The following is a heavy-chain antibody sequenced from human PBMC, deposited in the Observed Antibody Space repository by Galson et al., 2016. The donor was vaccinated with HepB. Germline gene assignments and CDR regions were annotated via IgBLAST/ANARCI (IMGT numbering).Heavy chain of an antibody. CDR1: GFTFSTYP. D-gene: IGHD2-21*02. CDR2: IGANGFT. J-gene: IGHJ4*02. V-gene: IGHV3-23*01. CDR3: AREGHTSGHCGDFDS. Sequence: SLRLSCAASGFTFSTYPMAWVRQSPGKGLEWVSTIGANGFTHYATSVKDRFTNSRDNSRNTLDRQMHRLTAEDTSVYYCAREGHTSGHCGDFDSWGQGTLVTVSS.